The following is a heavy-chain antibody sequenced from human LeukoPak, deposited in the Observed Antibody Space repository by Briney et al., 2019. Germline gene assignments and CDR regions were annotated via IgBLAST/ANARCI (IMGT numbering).Heavy chain of an antibody. D-gene: IGHD1-7*01. V-gene: IGHV1-24*01. CDR1: GYTLTELS. J-gene: IGHJ6*03. CDR2: FDPEDGET. Sequence: ASVKVSCKVSGYTLTELSMHWVRQAPGKGLEWMGGFDPEDGETIYAQKFQGRVTVTEDTSTDTAYMELSSLRSEDTAVYYCATGNTRTSAITVYYYYMDVWGKGTTVTVSS. CDR3: ATGNTRTSAITVYYYYMDV.